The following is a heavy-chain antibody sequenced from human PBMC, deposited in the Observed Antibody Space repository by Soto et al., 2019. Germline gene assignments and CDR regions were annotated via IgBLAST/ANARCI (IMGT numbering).Heavy chain of an antibody. D-gene: IGHD3-3*01. Sequence: GGSLRLSCAASGFTFSSYSMNWVRQAPGKGLEWVSSISSSSSYIYYADSVKGRFTISRDNAKNSLYLQMNSLRAEDTAVYYCAREVALGSLSIRTWSGFDYWGQGTLVTVSS. J-gene: IGHJ4*02. V-gene: IGHV3-21*01. CDR2: ISSSSSYI. CDR1: GFTFSSYS. CDR3: AREVALGSLSIRTWSGFDY.